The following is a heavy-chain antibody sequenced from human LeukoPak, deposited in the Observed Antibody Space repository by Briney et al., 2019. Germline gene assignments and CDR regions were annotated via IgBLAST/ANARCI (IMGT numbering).Heavy chain of an antibody. V-gene: IGHV3-23*01. CDR1: AFTFTSHA. D-gene: IGHD1-26*01. J-gene: IGHJ4*02. CDR3: AKRGLAGSYYFDY. Sequence: GGSLRLSCAASAFTFTSHAMSWVRQAPAKGLEWVSGIGRSGGSTYYADSVKGRFTISRDNSKNTVYLQMNSLRAEDTAVYYCAKRGLAGSYYFDYWGQGTLVTVSS. CDR2: IGRSGGST.